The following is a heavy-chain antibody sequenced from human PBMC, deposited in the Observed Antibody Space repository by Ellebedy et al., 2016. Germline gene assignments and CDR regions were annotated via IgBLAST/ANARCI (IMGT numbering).Heavy chain of an antibody. CDR1: SGSISSSTYY. J-gene: IGHJ4*02. Sequence: SETLSLXXTVSSGSISSSTYYWGWIRQPPGKGPEWIGSIYYGVTTDYNPSLKSRATISVDTSKNQFSLKLSSVTAADTAVYYCVRRIGARPPDHWGQGTLVTVSS. V-gene: IGHV4-39*01. CDR2: IYYGVTT. D-gene: IGHD3-16*01. CDR3: VRRIGARPPDH.